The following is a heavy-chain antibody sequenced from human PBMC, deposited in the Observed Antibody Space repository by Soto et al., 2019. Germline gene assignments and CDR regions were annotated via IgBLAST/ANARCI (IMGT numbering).Heavy chain of an antibody. CDR1: GFTFSSYA. CDR2: ISSNGGST. CDR3: ARGVIPFGFDP. Sequence: PGGSLRLSCAASGFTFSSYAMHWVRQAPGKGLEYVSAISSNGGSTYYANSVKGRFTISRDNSKNTLYLQMGSLRAEDMAVYYCARGVIPFGFDPWGQGTLVTVSS. D-gene: IGHD2-8*01. J-gene: IGHJ5*02. V-gene: IGHV3-64*01.